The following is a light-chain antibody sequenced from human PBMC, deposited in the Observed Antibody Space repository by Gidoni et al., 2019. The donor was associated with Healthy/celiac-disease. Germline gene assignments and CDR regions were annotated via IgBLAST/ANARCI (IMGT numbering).Light chain of an antibody. CDR3: QQYNNWPPLT. J-gene: IGKJ4*01. Sequence: EIVMTQSPATLSVSPGERATLSCRASQSVSSNLAWYQQKPGQAPRLLIYGASTRATGIPARFSGSGSGIEFTLTISSLQSEDSAVYYCQQYNNWPPLTFGGGTKVEIK. CDR2: GAS. V-gene: IGKV3-15*01. CDR1: QSVSSN.